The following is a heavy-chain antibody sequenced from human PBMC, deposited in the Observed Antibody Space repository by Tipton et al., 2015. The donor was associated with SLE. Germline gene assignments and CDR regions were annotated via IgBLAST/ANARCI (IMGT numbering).Heavy chain of an antibody. D-gene: IGHD3-3*01. CDR3: ARTSTYYDFWSGSYYYYYYMDV. CDR2: VDSGGST. Sequence: TLSLTCAVSGGSINRSPYYWAWIRQSPGKGLEWIGSVDSGGSTYSNPSLKSRVTISVDTSKNQFSLKLSSVTAADTAVYYCARTSTYYDFWSGSYYYYYYMDVWGKGTTVTVSS. V-gene: IGHV4-39*01. J-gene: IGHJ6*03. CDR1: GGSINRSPYY.